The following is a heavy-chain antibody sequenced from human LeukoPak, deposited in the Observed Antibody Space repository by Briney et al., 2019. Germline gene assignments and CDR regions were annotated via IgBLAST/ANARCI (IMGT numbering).Heavy chain of an antibody. Sequence: PSETLSLTCAVYGGSFSGYYWSWIRQPPGKGLEWIGEINHSGSTNYNPSLKSRVTISVDTSKNQFSLKLSSVTAADTAVYYCARGRTYYYDSSGYFAQFRNTVVDYWGQGTLVTVSS. D-gene: IGHD3-22*01. CDR2: INHSGST. V-gene: IGHV4-34*01. J-gene: IGHJ4*02. CDR3: ARGRTYYYDSSGYFAQFRNTVVDY. CDR1: GGSFSGYY.